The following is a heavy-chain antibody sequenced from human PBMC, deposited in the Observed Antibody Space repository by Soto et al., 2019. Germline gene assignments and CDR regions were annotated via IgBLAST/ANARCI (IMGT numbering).Heavy chain of an antibody. CDR3: ARFHVLRYFDWFIIDI. J-gene: IGHJ3*02. CDR2: IYYSGST. CDR1: GGSISSGDYY. Sequence: SETLSLTCTVSGGSISSGDYYWSWIRQPPGKGLEWIGYIYYSGSTYYNPSLKSRVTISVDTSKNQFSLKLSSVTAADTAVYYCARFHVLRYFDWFIIDIWGQGTMVTVSS. V-gene: IGHV4-30-4*01. D-gene: IGHD3-9*01.